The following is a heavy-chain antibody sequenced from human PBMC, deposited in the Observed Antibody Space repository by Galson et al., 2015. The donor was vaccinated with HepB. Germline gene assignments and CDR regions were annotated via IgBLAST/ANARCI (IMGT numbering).Heavy chain of an antibody. V-gene: IGHV3-15*01. CDR1: GFDFTYGW. CDR3: TVAATQMGDFGY. CDR2: IKSQKDGGTT. Sequence: SLRLSCAASGFDFTYGWMSWVRQAPGKGLEWVGRIKSQKDGGTTDYGAPVKGRFSISREDSKNMLYLQMNSLEIGDTAVYFCTVAATQMGDFGYWGRGTLVTVSS. D-gene: IGHD2-15*01. J-gene: IGHJ4*02.